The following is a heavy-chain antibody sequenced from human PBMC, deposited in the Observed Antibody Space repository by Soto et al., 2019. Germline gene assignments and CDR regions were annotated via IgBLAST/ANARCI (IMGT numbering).Heavy chain of an antibody. CDR2: IYYSGST. CDR1: GGCISSGDYY. CDR3: ARGVRLLKDAFDI. V-gene: IGHV4-30-4*01. D-gene: IGHD2-21*02. J-gene: IGHJ3*02. Sequence: PLSLTSTCAGGCISSGDYYWSWIRQPPGKGLEWIGYIYYSGSTYYNPSLKSRVTISVDTSKNQFSLKLSSVTAADTAVYYWARGVRLLKDAFDIWGQGTMVTVSS.